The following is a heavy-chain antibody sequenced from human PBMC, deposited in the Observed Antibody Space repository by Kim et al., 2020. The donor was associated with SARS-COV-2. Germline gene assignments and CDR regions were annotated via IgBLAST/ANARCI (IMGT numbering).Heavy chain of an antibody. Sequence: SVKVSCKASGGTFSLYALIFLRQSPGQGLEWMGGMVPSCGTANYAQKFQGRVTITADESTSTAYMELSSLRSEDTAVYYCARDRGRRDGYNWVQYYGMGVWGQGTTVTVSS. V-gene: IGHV1-69*13. CDR1: GGTFSLYA. D-gene: IGHD5-12*01. J-gene: IGHJ6*02. CDR3: ARDRGRRDGYNWVQYYGMGV. CDR2: MVPSCGTA.